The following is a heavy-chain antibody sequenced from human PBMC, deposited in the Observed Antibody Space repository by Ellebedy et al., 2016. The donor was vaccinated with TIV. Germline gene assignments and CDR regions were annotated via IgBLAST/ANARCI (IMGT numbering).Heavy chain of an antibody. CDR3: ARDARGYSYGRV. CDR1: GYIFTDYY. J-gene: IGHJ6*02. D-gene: IGHD5-18*01. V-gene: IGHV1-2*02. CDR2: INPNSGDT. Sequence: ASVKVSCKASGYIFTDYYIHWVRQAPGQGLEWMGWINPNSGDTNYAQKFQDRVTMARDTSFSTAYMELTNLTSDDAAVYYCARDARGYSYGRVWGQGTTVTVSS.